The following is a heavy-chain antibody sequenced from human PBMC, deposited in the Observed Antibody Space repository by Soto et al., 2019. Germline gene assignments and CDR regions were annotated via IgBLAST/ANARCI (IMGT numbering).Heavy chain of an antibody. V-gene: IGHV4-31*03. CDR1: GGSISSGGYY. CDR2: NT. CDR3: ARALDRFNAFDI. J-gene: IGHJ3*02. Sequence: SETLSLTCTVSGGSISSGGYYWSWIRQHPGKGLEWIGYNTYYNPSLKSRVTISVDTSKNQFSLKLSSVTAADTAVYYCARALDRFNAFDIWGQGTMVTVSS.